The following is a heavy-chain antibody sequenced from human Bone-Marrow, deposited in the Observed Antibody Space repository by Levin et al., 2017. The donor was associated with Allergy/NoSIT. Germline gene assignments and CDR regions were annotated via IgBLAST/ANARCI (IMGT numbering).Heavy chain of an antibody. D-gene: IGHD2-21*01. CDR1: GGSISNTTCH. V-gene: IGHV4-39*07. Sequence: PSETLSLTCAVSGGSISNTTCHWVWIRQPPGKGLEWIGNIYYSGNTNYNPSLKSRVSTSVDASKNQFSLKLNSVTAADTAVYFCARGIAWHFDYWGQGTLVPVSS. CDR3: ARGIAWHFDY. J-gene: IGHJ4*02. CDR2: IYYSGNT.